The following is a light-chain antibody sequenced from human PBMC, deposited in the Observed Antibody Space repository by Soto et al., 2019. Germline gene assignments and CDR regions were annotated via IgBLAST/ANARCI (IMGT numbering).Light chain of an antibody. Sequence: IVLTQSPGTLSLSPGQIATLSCRASQSLSGNYLGWYQQKPGQAPRVLIYRASIRATGIPGRFGGGGCWTDVTLTISRREPEDDAVEYCRHYGATSCTFGQGTKVDIK. CDR1: QSLSGNY. V-gene: IGKV3-20*01. J-gene: IGKJ1*01. CDR2: RAS. CDR3: RHYGATSCT.